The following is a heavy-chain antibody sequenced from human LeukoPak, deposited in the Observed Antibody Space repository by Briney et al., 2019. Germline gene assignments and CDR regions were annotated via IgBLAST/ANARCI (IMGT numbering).Heavy chain of an antibody. CDR3: AKDYDSLDY. CDR1: GFTFRSYG. Sequence: GGSLRLSCAASGFTFRSYGMHWVRQAPGKGLEWVALISYNGINKYYADSLKGRSTISRDNSKNTLYLQMNSLRAEDTAVYYCAKDYDSLDYWGQGTLVTVSS. V-gene: IGHV3-30*18. D-gene: IGHD3-3*01. J-gene: IGHJ4*02. CDR2: ISYNGINK.